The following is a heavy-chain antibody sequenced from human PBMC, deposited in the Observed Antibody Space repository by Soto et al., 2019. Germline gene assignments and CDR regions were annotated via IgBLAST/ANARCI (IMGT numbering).Heavy chain of an antibody. J-gene: IGHJ3*02. CDR2: ISAYNGNT. D-gene: IGHD6-19*01. Sequence: QVQLVQSGAEVKKPGASVKVSCKASGYTFTSYGISWVRQAPGQGLEWMGWISAYNGNTNYAQKLQGRVTMTTDTSTSTAYMKMRRLRSDDTAVYYWARVIAVAGFDAFNIWGQGTMVTVSS. V-gene: IGHV1-18*01. CDR1: GYTFTSYG. CDR3: ARVIAVAGFDAFNI.